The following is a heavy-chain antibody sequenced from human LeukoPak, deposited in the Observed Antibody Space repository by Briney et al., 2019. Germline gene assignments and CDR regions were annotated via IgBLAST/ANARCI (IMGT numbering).Heavy chain of an antibody. CDR2: ISAYNGNT. CDR3: ARDVIDDSSGYYYNY. Sequence: ASVKVSCKASGYTFTSYGISWVRQAPGQGLEWMGWISAYNGNTNYAQKLQGRVTVTTDTSTSTAYMELRSLRSDDTAVYYCARDVIDDSSGYYYNYWGQGTLVTVSS. D-gene: IGHD3-22*01. CDR1: GYTFTSYG. V-gene: IGHV1-18*01. J-gene: IGHJ4*02.